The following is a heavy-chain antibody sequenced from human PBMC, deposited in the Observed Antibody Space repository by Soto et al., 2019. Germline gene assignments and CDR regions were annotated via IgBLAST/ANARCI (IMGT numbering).Heavy chain of an antibody. D-gene: IGHD2-15*01. CDR2: ISGGGDRT. Sequence: GALRLSCAASGFIFITCAMNWGRQAPWKGLEWVSSISGGGDRTYYGDSMKGRFTISRDNSKNTLYLQINSLRADDTAVYYCAKQAVVVAATPWFDPWGQGTLVTVSS. V-gene: IGHV3-23*01. J-gene: IGHJ5*02. CDR3: AKQAVVVAATPWFDP. CDR1: GFIFITCA.